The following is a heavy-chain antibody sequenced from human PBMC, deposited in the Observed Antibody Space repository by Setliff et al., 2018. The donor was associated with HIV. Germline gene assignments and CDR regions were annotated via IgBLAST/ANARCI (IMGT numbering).Heavy chain of an antibody. CDR1: GSTFSNHD. Sequence: LRLSCAASGSTFSNHDMNWVRQAPGKGLEWISYITASGTVKYYAPSVKGRFTISRDNAGKSLYLQMNSLKVDDTAVYYCTAGHYGPNPWGQGTPVTVSS. J-gene: IGHJ5*02. CDR3: TAGHYGPNP. V-gene: IGHV3-48*03. CDR2: ITASGTVK. D-gene: IGHD3-10*01.